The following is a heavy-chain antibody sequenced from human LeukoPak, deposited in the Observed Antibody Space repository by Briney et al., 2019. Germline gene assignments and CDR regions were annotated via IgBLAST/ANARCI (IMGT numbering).Heavy chain of an antibody. CDR2: ISSSGSTI. CDR1: GCTFSDYY. V-gene: IGHV3-11*01. J-gene: IGHJ4*02. D-gene: IGHD3-3*01. Sequence: GGSLRLSCAASGCTFSDYYMSWIRQAPGKGLEWVSYISSSGSTIYYADSVKGRFTISRDNAKNTLYLQMNSLRAEPQAVYYCARHPPQFSSYYDFWSGYLGYWGQGTLVTASS. CDR3: ARHPPQFSSYYDFWSGYLGY.